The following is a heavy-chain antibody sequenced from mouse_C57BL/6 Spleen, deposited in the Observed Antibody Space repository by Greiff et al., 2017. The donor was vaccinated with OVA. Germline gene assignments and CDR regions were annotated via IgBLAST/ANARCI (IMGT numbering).Heavy chain of an antibody. CDR3: AKPAGGYYGSSSYAMDY. V-gene: IGHV2-3*01. D-gene: IGHD1-1*01. CDR1: GFSLTSYG. CDR2: IWGDGST. Sequence: VMLVESGPGLVAPSQSLSITCTVSGFSLTSYGVSWVRQPPGKGLEWLGVIWGDGSTNYHSALISRLSISKDNSKSQVFLKLNSLQTDDTATYYCAKPAGGYYGSSSYAMDYWGQGTSVTVSS. J-gene: IGHJ4*01.